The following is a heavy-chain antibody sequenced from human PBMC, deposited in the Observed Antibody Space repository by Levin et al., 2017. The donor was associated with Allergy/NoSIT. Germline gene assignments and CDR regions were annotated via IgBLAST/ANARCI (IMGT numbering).Heavy chain of an antibody. CDR2: IYHSGST. CDR3: ARKGYTTGWIDP. Sequence: GSLRLSCAVSGGSISSSNWWSWVRQPPGKGLEWIGEIYHSGSTNYNPSLKSRVTISVDKSKNHFSLNLNSVTAADTDVYYCARKGYTTGWIDPWGQGTLVTVSS. D-gene: IGHD5-24*01. J-gene: IGHJ5*02. CDR1: GGSISSSNW. V-gene: IGHV4-4*02.